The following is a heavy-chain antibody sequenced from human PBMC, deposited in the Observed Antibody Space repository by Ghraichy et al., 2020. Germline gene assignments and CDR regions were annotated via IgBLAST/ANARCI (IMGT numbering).Heavy chain of an antibody. CDR1: GFTFSSYA. V-gene: IGHV3-23*01. J-gene: IGHJ3*02. Sequence: GGSLRLSCAASGFTFSSYAMNWVRQAPGKGLEWVSAISGSGGSTYYADSVKGRFTISRDNSKNTLYLQVNTLRAEDTALYYCAKDLKGIGYYDSSGYYSPGAFDIWGQGTMVTVSS. CDR3: AKDLKGIGYYDSSGYYSPGAFDI. D-gene: IGHD3-22*01. CDR2: ISGSGGST.